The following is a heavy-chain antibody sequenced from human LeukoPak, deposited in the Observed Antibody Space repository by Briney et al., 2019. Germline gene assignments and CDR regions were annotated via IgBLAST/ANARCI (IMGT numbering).Heavy chain of an antibody. CDR1: GGSTSSYY. Sequence: SETLSLTCTVSGGSTSSYYWSWIRQPPGKGLEWIGYIYYSGSTNYNPSLKSRVTISVDTSKNQFSLKLSSVTAADTAVYYCARASGSYYSAPFLDYWGQGTLVTVSS. CDR3: ARASGSYYSAPFLDY. V-gene: IGHV4-59*01. D-gene: IGHD1-26*01. J-gene: IGHJ4*02. CDR2: IYYSGST.